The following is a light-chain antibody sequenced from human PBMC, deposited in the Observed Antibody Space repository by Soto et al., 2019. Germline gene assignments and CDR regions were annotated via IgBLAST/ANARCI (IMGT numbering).Light chain of an antibody. CDR1: SSDVGGYNY. V-gene: IGLV2-8*01. Sequence: QSALTQPHSSSGSPGQSVTISCTGTSSDVGGYNYVSWYQQHPGKDPKLMIYEVIKRPSGVPDRFSGSRSGNTASLTVSGLQAEDEADYYCTSYAGSNIPVFGGGTKLTVL. CDR2: EVI. J-gene: IGLJ2*01. CDR3: TSYAGSNIPV.